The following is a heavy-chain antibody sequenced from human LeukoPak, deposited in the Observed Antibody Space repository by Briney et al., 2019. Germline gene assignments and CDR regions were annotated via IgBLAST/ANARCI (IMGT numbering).Heavy chain of an antibody. CDR3: TTTIWLYMDV. V-gene: IGHV3-15*01. D-gene: IGHD5-24*01. CDR2: IKSKTDGGTT. J-gene: IGHJ6*03. Sequence: PGGSLRLSCAASGFTFSDYGIHWVRQAPGKGLEWVGRIKSKTDGGTTDYAAPVKGRFPISRDDSKNTLYLQMNSLKTEDTAVYYCTTTIWLYMDVWGKGTTVTVSS. CDR1: GFTFSDYG.